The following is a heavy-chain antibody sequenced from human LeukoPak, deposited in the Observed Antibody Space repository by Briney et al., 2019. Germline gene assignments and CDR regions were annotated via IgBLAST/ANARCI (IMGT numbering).Heavy chain of an antibody. CDR3: ARAYTGYSSGWSWRL. CDR2: IYSGGST. CDR1: GFTVSSNY. Sequence: PGGSLRLSCAASGFTVSSNYMTWVRQAPGKGLEWVSVIYSGGSTYYADSVKGRFTISRDNSKNTLYLQMNSLRAEDTAVYYCARAYTGYSSGWSWRLWGQGTLVTVSS. V-gene: IGHV3-66*01. J-gene: IGHJ4*02. D-gene: IGHD6-19*01.